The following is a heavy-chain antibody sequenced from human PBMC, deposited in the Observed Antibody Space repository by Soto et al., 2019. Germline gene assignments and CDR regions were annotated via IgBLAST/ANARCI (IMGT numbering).Heavy chain of an antibody. CDR1: GYTLRTFF. CDR3: AREAIVAVAFHGFDD. Sequence: DALKSTCKASGYTLRTFFMHWVRQAPGQGREWMGVINPGYPAGRSTTYAQKFQVRVTMTTDTSTTTVYMELSRLRSDDTAVYYCAREAIVAVAFHGFDDWGEG. CDR2: INPGYPAGRST. J-gene: IGHJ4*01. V-gene: IGHV1-46*01. D-gene: IGHD2-15*01.